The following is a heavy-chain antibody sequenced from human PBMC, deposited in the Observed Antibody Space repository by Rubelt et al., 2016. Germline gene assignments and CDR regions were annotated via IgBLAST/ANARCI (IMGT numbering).Heavy chain of an antibody. D-gene: IGHD3-22*01. Sequence: GKGLEWLANIKQDGSEKYYVDSVKGRFTISRDNAKNSLYLQMNSLRAEDTAVYYCAREYYYDSSGYYFVSRYFDLWGRGTLVTVSS. V-gene: IGHV3-7*01. J-gene: IGHJ2*01. CDR3: AREYYYDSSGYYFVSRYFDL. CDR2: IKQDGSEK.